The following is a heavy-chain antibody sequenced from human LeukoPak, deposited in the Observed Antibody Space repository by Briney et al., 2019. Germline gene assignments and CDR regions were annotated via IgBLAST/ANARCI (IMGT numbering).Heavy chain of an antibody. Sequence: GGSLRLSCAASGFTFSSYSMNWVRQAPGKGLEWVSSISSSSSYIYYADSVKGRFTTSRDNAKNSLYLQMNSLRAEDTAVYYCASWMAVAGPWYFDLWGRGTLVTVSS. V-gene: IGHV3-21*01. CDR2: ISSSSSYI. CDR3: ASWMAVAGPWYFDL. CDR1: GFTFSSYS. D-gene: IGHD6-19*01. J-gene: IGHJ2*01.